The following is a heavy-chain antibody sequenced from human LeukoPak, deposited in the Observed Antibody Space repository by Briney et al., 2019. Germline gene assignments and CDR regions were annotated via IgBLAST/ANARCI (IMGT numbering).Heavy chain of an antibody. V-gene: IGHV3-30*02. CDR3: ASQGSGYDSPIDY. Sequence: GGSLRLSCAASGFTFSSYGMHWVRQATGKGLEWVAFIRFDGSNKYYADSVKGRFTISRDNSKNTLYLQMNSLRAEDTAVYYCASQGSGYDSPIDYWGQGTLVTVSS. CDR1: GFTFSSYG. D-gene: IGHD5-12*01. CDR2: IRFDGSNK. J-gene: IGHJ4*02.